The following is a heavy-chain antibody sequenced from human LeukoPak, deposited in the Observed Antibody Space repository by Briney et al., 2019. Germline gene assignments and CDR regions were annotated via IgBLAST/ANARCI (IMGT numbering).Heavy chain of an antibody. CDR2: INPNSGGT. CDR1: GYTFTSYD. Sequence: ASVKVSCKASGYTFTSYDINWVRQATGQGLEWMGWINPNSGGTNYAQKFQGRVTMTRDTSISTAYKELSRLRSDDTAVYYCASPVAGEAFDIWGQGTMVTVSS. V-gene: IGHV1-2*02. D-gene: IGHD6-19*01. J-gene: IGHJ3*02. CDR3: ASPVAGEAFDI.